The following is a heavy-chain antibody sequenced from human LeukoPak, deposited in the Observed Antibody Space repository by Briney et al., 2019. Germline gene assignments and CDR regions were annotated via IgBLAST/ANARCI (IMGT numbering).Heavy chain of an antibody. J-gene: IGHJ4*02. CDR1: GFSFTNFW. V-gene: IGHV3-7*04. CDR2: IHPEGNEK. Sequence: PGGSLRLSCADSGFSFTNFWMSWVRQAPGRGLEWVANIHPEGNEKYHVESVKGRFTISRDNTKNLLFLQMNGLRVEDTAVYYCARGDAFSGDHWGQGTLVTVSS. CDR3: ARGDAFSGDH.